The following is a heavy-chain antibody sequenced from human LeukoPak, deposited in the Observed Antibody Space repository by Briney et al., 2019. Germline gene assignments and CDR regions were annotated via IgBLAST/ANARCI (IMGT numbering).Heavy chain of an antibody. Sequence: GGSLRLSCAASGFMFSGFWMTWVRQAPGKGLEWVANIKHDGSEKNYVDSVKGRFTISRDNAKNSLYLQMNSLGGEDTAVYYCATRPRGDYYFAIFDYWGQGTLVTVSS. J-gene: IGHJ4*02. CDR3: ATRPRGDYYFAIFDY. V-gene: IGHV3-7*01. CDR2: IKHDGSEK. CDR1: GFMFSGFW. D-gene: IGHD3-22*01.